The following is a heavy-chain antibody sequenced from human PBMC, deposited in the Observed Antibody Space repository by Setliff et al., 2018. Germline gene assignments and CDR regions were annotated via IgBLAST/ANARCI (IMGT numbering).Heavy chain of an antibody. D-gene: IGHD5-12*01. V-gene: IGHV4-39*02. Sequence: PSETLSLTCTVSGGSLRGNAIFWGWIRQPPGKGLEWIGSIYYTGDPYYNPSLKSRVTMSVDTSRNQLSLKLTSVTAADTAVYYCARESRFGYSGYDCAFDFWGQGMLVTVSS. CDR2: IYYTGDP. CDR3: ARESRFGYSGYDCAFDF. CDR1: GGSLRGNAIF. J-gene: IGHJ4*02.